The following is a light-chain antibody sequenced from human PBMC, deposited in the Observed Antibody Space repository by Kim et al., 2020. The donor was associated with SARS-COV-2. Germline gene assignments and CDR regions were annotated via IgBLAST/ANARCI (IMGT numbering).Light chain of an antibody. J-gene: IGKJ4*01. V-gene: IGKV3-11*01. CDR3: QQRSDWPPA. Sequence: EVVLTQSPATLSLSPGDRATLSCRASQSVSSYLAWYQQKPGQAPRLLIYDASNRAPGIPARFSGSGSGTDFTLTINSLEPEDFAVYYCQQRSDWPPAFGGGTKVELK. CDR1: QSVSSY. CDR2: DAS.